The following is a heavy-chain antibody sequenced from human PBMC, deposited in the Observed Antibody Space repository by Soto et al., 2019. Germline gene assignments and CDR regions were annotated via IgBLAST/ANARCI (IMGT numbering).Heavy chain of an antibody. V-gene: IGHV3-43*01. CDR3: AKDSQRAVAGTNLDY. D-gene: IGHD6-19*01. CDR2: ISWDGGST. CDR1: GFTFDDYT. Sequence: EVQLVESGGVVVQPGGALRLSCAASGFTFDDYTMHWVRQAPGKGLEWVSLISWDGGSTYYADSVKGRFTISRDNSQNSLYLQMNRLRTEDTALYYCAKDSQRAVAGTNLDYWGQGTLVTVSS. J-gene: IGHJ4*02.